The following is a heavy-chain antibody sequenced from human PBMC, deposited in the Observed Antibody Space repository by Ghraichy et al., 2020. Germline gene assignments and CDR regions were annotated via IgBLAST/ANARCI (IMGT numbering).Heavy chain of an antibody. Sequence: GGSLRLSCAASGFTFDDYGMSWVRQAPGKGLEWVSGINWNGGSTGYADSVKGRFTISRDNAKNSLYLQMNSLRAEDTALYYCARDKGVGGYSSGWPPAYWFDPWGQGTLVTVSS. CDR2: INWNGGST. V-gene: IGHV3-20*04. CDR1: GFTFDDYG. D-gene: IGHD6-19*01. CDR3: ARDKGVGGYSSGWPPAYWFDP. J-gene: IGHJ5*02.